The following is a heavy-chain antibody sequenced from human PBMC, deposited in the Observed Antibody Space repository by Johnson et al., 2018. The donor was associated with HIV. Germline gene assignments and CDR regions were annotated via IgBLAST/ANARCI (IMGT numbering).Heavy chain of an antibody. CDR3: ALTSYYDSRGAFDI. V-gene: IGHV3-11*04. Sequence: QVQLVESGGGLVQPGRSLRLSCAASGFTFRDYYMNWMRQAPGKGLEWVSYISSSGSTIYYADSVKGRFTISRDNAKNSLYLQMNSLRAEDTAVYYFALTSYYDSRGAFDIWGQGTMVTVSS. CDR2: ISSSGSTI. CDR1: GFTFRDYY. J-gene: IGHJ3*02. D-gene: IGHD3-22*01.